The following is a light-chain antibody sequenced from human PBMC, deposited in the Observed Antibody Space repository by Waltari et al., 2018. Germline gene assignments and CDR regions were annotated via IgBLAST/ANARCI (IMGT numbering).Light chain of an antibody. J-gene: IGKJ2*01. CDR2: VAS. CDR1: QSVSSSY. CDR3: QQHGGSPHT. Sequence: EIVLTQSPGTLSLSPVERATLSCRASQSVSSSYLAWYQQKPGQAPRLLIYVASNRATGIPDRFRGSGSGTDFTLTISRLEPEDFAVYYCQQHGGSPHTFGQGTKLEIK. V-gene: IGKV3-20*01.